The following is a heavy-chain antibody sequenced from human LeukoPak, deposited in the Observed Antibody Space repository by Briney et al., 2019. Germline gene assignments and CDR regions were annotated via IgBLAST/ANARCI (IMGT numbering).Heavy chain of an antibody. Sequence: GGSLRLSCAASGFTFSSYGMYWVRQAPGKGLEWVAFIRYDGSNKYYADSVKGRFTISRDNSKNTLYLQMNSLRAEDTAVYYCAKTANQLLSRDAFDIWGQGTMVTVSS. V-gene: IGHV3-30*02. J-gene: IGHJ3*02. CDR2: IRYDGSNK. CDR1: GFTFSSYG. D-gene: IGHD2-2*01. CDR3: AKTANQLLSRDAFDI.